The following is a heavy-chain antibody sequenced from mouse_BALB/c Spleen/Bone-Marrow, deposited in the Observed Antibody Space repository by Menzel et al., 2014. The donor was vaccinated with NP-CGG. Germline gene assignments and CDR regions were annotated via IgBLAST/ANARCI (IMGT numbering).Heavy chain of an antibody. CDR1: GFNIKDTY. CDR2: IDPANGNT. Sequence: VTLKECGAELVKPGASVKLSCTASGFNIKDTYMHWVKQRPEQGLEWIGRIDPANGNTKYDPKFQGKATITADTSSNTAYLQLSSLTSEDTAVYYCAKYYYGNSLFAYWGQGTLVTVSA. V-gene: IGHV14-3*02. D-gene: IGHD1-1*01. CDR3: AKYYYGNSLFAY. J-gene: IGHJ3*01.